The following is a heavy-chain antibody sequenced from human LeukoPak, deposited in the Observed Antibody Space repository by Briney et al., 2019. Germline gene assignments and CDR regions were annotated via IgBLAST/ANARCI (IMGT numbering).Heavy chain of an antibody. CDR1: GGTFNTYA. J-gene: IGHJ3*01. CDR2: IIPFFGTP. D-gene: IGHD3-22*01. Sequence: SVKVSCKASGGTFNTYAINWVRQTHGQGLEWMGQIIPFFGTPIYAQQFQGRVTLTADESTNTAYMEMTSLRSEDTAVYYCARPQTYYYDSSGYYAAFDFWGQGTLVTVSS. CDR3: ARPQTYYYDSSGYYAAFDF. V-gene: IGHV1-69*01.